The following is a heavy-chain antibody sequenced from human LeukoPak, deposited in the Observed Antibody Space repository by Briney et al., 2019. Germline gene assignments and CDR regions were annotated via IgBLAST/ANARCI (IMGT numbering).Heavy chain of an antibody. J-gene: IGHJ4*02. Sequence: GGSLRLSCAASGFTFTSSRMLWVRQTPGKGLEWVSSISSSSSYIYYADSVKGRFTISRDNAKNSLYLQMNSLRAEDTAVYYCARDGGSRSWGQGTLVTVSS. CDR2: ISSSSSYI. CDR1: GFTFTSSR. V-gene: IGHV3-21*01. CDR3: ARDGGSRS. D-gene: IGHD2/OR15-2a*01.